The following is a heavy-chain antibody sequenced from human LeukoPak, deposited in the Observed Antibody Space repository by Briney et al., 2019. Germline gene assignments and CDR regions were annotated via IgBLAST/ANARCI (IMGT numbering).Heavy chain of an antibody. V-gene: IGHV3-73*01. CDR3: TSYYDSSGYSYDAFDI. J-gene: IGHJ3*02. Sequence: PGGSLRLSCAASGFTFSGSAMHWVRQASVKGPEWVGRIRSKANSYATAYAASVKGRFTISRDDSKNTAYLQMNSLKTEDTAVYYCTSYYDSSGYSYDAFDIWGQGRMVTVSS. D-gene: IGHD3-22*01. CDR1: GFTFSGSA. CDR2: IRSKANSYAT.